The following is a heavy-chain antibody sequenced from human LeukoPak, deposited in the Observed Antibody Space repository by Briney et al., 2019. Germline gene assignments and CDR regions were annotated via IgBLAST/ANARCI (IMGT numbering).Heavy chain of an antibody. Sequence: GESLKISCQNSGHRLATYWIAWVRQMPGKGLEWMGIIYPEDSDTRYGPSFQGQVTISADKSIDTAYLQWNSLKTSGAAMYYCASTRDTLISAFDIWGQGTMVTVSS. CDR2: IYPEDSDT. V-gene: IGHV5-51*01. D-gene: IGHD2-15*01. CDR1: GHRLATYW. J-gene: IGHJ3*02. CDR3: ASTRDTLISAFDI.